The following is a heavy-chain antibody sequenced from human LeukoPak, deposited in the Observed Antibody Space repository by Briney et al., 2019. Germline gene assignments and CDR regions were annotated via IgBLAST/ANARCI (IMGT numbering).Heavy chain of an antibody. Sequence: SETLSLTCTVSGVSISSSSYYWGGIRQPQGKGLEWIGSIYYSGSTYYNPSLKSRVTISVDTSKNQFSLKLSSVTAADTAVYYCARRNKLRAVGATSFDYWGQGTLVTVSS. CDR1: GVSISSSSYY. D-gene: IGHD1-26*01. V-gene: IGHV4-39*01. J-gene: IGHJ4*02. CDR3: ARRNKLRAVGATSFDY. CDR2: IYYSGST.